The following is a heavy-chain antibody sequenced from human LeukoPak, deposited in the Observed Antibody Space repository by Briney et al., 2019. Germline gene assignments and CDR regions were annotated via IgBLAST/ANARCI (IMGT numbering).Heavy chain of an antibody. V-gene: IGHV3-74*01. CDR2: INSDGSST. D-gene: IGHD2-2*01. J-gene: IGHJ5*02. Sequence: GGSLRLSCAASGFTLSNHWMHWVRQAPGKGLVWVSSINSDGSSTNYADSVKGRFTISRDNAKNTLYLQMNSLRPEDTAVYYCLRSYCSSINRYGWFDPWGQGTLVTVSS. CDR1: GFTLSNHW. CDR3: LRSYCSSINRYGWFDP.